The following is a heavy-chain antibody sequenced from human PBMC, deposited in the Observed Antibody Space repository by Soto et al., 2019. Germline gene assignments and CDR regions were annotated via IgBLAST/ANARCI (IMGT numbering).Heavy chain of an antibody. V-gene: IGHV3-7*03. Sequence: GGSLRLSCADSGFTFRSYWMSWVRQAPGKGLEWVANIKEDGSERYYVDSVRGRFTISRDNAQNSLYLQMNSLRAEDTAVYYCAREFGYCSGGSCYFYFDYWGQGTQVTASS. CDR1: GFTFRSYW. J-gene: IGHJ4*02. D-gene: IGHD2-15*01. CDR2: IKEDGSER. CDR3: AREFGYCSGGSCYFYFDY.